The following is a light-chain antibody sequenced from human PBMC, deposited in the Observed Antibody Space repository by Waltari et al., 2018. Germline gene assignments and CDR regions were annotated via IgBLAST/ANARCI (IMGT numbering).Light chain of an antibody. CDR2: RDN. V-gene: IGLV3-9*01. CDR3: QVWDSSSNAV. CDR1: NIGSRN. J-gene: IGLJ2*01. Sequence: SFDLTQPLSVSVALGQTARLTCGGDNIGSRNVHWYQQKPGQAPILVIYRDNNRPSGIPDRFSCSNSGNTATLSISRAQAGDEADYFCQVWDSSSNAVFGGGTKLTVL.